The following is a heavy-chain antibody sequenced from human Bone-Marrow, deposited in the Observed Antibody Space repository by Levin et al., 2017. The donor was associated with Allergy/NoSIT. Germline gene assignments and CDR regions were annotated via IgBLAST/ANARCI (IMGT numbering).Heavy chain of an antibody. Sequence: TAGGSLRLSCAVSGFTFSNAWMTWVRQAPGKGLEWVGRIKSKTDGGATDYGAPVKGRFIISRDDSKNTLHLQMNSLKTEDTAVYYCATQLNYVSGSRTLRVDPWGQGTLVTVSS. J-gene: IGHJ5*02. CDR1: GFTFSNAW. CDR3: ATQLNYVSGSRTLRVDP. CDR2: IKSKTDGGAT. D-gene: IGHD3-10*01. V-gene: IGHV3-15*01.